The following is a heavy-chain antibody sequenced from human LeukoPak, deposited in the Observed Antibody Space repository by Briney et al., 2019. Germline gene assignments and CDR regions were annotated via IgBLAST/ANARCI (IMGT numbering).Heavy chain of an antibody. CDR3: ARDAGRYFDWLGY. J-gene: IGHJ4*02. V-gene: IGHV3-33*01. Sequence: PGGSLRLSCAASGFTFTNYGMHWVRQAPGKGLEWVAVTWYDGSNKYYADSVKGRFTISRDNSKNTLYLQMNSLRAEDTAVYYCARDAGRYFDWLGYWGQGTLVTVSS. CDR2: TWYDGSNK. D-gene: IGHD3-9*01. CDR1: GFTFTNYG.